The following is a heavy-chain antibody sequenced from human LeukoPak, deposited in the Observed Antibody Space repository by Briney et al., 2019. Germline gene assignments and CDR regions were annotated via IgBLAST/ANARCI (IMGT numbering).Heavy chain of an antibody. CDR3: ARTGSSSLYYYGMDV. J-gene: IGHJ6*02. CDR1: GGSISSYY. V-gene: IGHV4-4*07. CDR2: FYTSGST. Sequence: SETLSLTCTVWGGSISSYYWSWIRQPAGKGLEWIGRFYTSGSTNYNPSLKSRVTISVDTSKNQFSLKLSSVTAADTAVYYCARTGSSSLYYYGMDVWGQGTTVTVSS. D-gene: IGHD6-6*01.